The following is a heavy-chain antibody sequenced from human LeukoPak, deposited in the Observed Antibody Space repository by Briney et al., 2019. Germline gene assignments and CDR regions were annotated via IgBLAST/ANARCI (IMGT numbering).Heavy chain of an antibody. V-gene: IGHV1-69*04. J-gene: IGHJ3*02. D-gene: IGHD1-1*01. Sequence: ASVKVSCKASGGTFSSYAISWVRQAPGQGLEWMGMIIPILGIANYAQKFQGRVTITADKSTSTAYMELSSLRSDDTAVYYCARGFRAATTEGDAFDIWSQGTMVTVSS. CDR1: GGTFSSYA. CDR3: ARGFRAATTEGDAFDI. CDR2: IIPILGIA.